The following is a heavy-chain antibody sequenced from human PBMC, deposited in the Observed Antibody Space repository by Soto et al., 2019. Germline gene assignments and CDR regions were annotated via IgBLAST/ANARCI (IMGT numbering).Heavy chain of an antibody. CDR3: ARGLLEWSYYYYYGMDV. CDR2: IWYDGSNK. V-gene: IGHV3-33*01. J-gene: IGHJ6*02. D-gene: IGHD3-3*01. CDR1: GFTFSSYG. Sequence: GGSLRLSCAASGFTFSSYGMHWVRQAPGKGLEWVAVIWYDGSNKYYADSVKGRFTISRDNSKNTLYLQMNSLRAEDTAVYYCARGLLEWSYYYYYGMDVWGQGTTVTVSS.